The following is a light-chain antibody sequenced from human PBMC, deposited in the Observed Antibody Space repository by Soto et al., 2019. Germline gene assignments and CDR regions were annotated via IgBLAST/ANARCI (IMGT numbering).Light chain of an antibody. Sequence: EIVMTQSPATLSVSPGERATLSCRASQSVSSNLAWYQQKPGQAPRLLIYGASTRATGIPARFSGSGSGTEVTLTISSLQSEDFAVYYCQQYNNWPLYTFGQGTKREIK. V-gene: IGKV3-15*01. CDR3: QQYNNWPLYT. CDR2: GAS. J-gene: IGKJ2*01. CDR1: QSVSSN.